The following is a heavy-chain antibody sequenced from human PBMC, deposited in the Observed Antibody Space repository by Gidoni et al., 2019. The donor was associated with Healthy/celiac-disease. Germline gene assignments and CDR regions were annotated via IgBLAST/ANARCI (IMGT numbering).Heavy chain of an antibody. CDR1: GFTFTSYS. CDR3: ARDRLLWFRDFPLYFDY. V-gene: IGHV3-48*02. J-gene: IGHJ4*02. CDR2: ISSSSSTI. D-gene: IGHD3-10*01. Sequence: VQLVESGGGLLQPGGSLRLSCAASGFTFTSYSMNWVRQAPGKGLEWVAYISSSSSTIYYADSVKGRFTISRDNAKNSLDLQMNSLRDEDTAVYYCARDRLLWFRDFPLYFDYWGQGTLVTVSS.